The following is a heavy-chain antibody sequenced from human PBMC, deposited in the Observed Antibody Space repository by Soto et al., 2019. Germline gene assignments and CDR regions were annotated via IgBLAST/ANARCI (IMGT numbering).Heavy chain of an antibody. Sequence: GSTYYNPSLKSRVTISVDTSKNQFSLKLSSVTAADTAVYYCARDAPYYDFWSGYYARAGAFDIWGQGTMVTVSS. D-gene: IGHD3-3*01. CDR3: ARDAPYYDFWSGYYARAGAFDI. J-gene: IGHJ3*02. CDR2: GST. V-gene: IGHV4-31*02.